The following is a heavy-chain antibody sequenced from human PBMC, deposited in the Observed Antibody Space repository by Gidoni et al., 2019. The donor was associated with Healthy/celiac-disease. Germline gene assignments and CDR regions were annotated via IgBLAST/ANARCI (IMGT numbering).Heavy chain of an antibody. D-gene: IGHD6-19*01. Sequence: QVQLVQSGAEVKKPGASVKVSCKASGYTFTSYAMHWVRQAPGQRLEWMGWSNAGNGNTKYSQEFQGRGTITRETSASTAYMELSSLRSEDMAVYYCAISSGWFEDAFDIWGQGTMVTVSS. V-gene: IGHV1-3*02. J-gene: IGHJ3*02. CDR3: AISSGWFEDAFDI. CDR2: SNAGNGNT. CDR1: GYTFTSYA.